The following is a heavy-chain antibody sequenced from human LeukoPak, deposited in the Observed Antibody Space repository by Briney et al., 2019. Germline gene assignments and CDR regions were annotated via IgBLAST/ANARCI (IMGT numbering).Heavy chain of an antibody. V-gene: IGHV1-3*01. J-gene: IGHJ4*02. D-gene: IGHD5-18*01. CDR1: GYTFTSYY. CDR3: ARTTAMVTIFDY. CDR2: INAGNGNT. Sequence: VASVKVSCKASGYTFTSYYMHWVRQAPGQRLEWMGWINAGNGNTKYSQKFQGRVTITRDTSASTAYMELSSLRSEDTAVYYCARTTAMVTIFDYWGQGTLVTVSS.